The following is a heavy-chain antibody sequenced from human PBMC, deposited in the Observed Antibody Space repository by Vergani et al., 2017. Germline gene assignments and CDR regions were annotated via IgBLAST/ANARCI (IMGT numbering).Heavy chain of an antibody. D-gene: IGHD3-9*01. CDR1: GDSISSGDY. Sequence: QVQLQESGPRLVKPSETLSLICSVSGDSISSGDYWGWIRQPPGKGLEWIGNIYHSGGAYYNPSLKGRVTISVDTSKNQFSLDATSVTAADTAIYFCARTESLILRYFHCALWGQGHLVTVSS. J-gene: IGHJ4*02. V-gene: IGHV4-38-2*02. CDR3: ARTESLILRYFHCAL. CDR2: IYHSGGA.